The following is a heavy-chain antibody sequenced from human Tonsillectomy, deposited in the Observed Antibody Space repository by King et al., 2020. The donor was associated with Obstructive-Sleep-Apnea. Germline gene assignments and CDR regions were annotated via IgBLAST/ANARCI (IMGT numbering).Heavy chain of an antibody. CDR2: IKSKTDGGTT. Sequence: VQLVESGGGLVEPGGSLRLSCATSGFTFTNAWMSWVRQAPGKGLEWVGHIKSKTDGGTTDYAAPVKGRFTISRDDSKNTLYLQMNSLKTEDTALYYCTTDFVLRGDVAFDIWGQGTMVTVST. CDR3: TTDFVLRGDVAFDI. V-gene: IGHV3-15*01. D-gene: IGHD3-10*01. J-gene: IGHJ3*02. CDR1: GFTFTNAW.